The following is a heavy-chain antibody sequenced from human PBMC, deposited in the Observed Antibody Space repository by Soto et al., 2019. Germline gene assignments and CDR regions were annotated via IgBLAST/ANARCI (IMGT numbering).Heavy chain of an antibody. CDR1: GFRFSIYA. J-gene: IGHJ3*02. Sequence: GGSLRLSCAASGFRFSIYAMSWVRQAPGKGLEWVSSIGGGDDDRYYADSVKGRFIISRDNSKSTVSLQMNGLRAEDTAVYYCAKDRIDHNSAWDTFDIWGQGTTVTVSS. V-gene: IGHV3-23*01. CDR3: AKDRIDHNSAWDTFDI. D-gene: IGHD2-15*01. CDR2: IGGGDDDR.